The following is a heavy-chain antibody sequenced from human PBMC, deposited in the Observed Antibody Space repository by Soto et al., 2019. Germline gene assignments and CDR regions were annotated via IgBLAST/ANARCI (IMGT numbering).Heavy chain of an antibody. CDR3: AKDLGVLRLGYLDY. V-gene: IGHV3-30*18. Sequence: QVQLVESGGGVVQPGRSLRLTCVASGFTFSTYGMHWVRQTPGKGLEWISFISYDGTNKYYGDSVKGRFTISRDNSKNTLYLQMNSLRAEDTAVYYCAKDLGVLRLGYLDYWGQGILVTVSS. J-gene: IGHJ4*02. CDR2: ISYDGTNK. CDR1: GFTFSTYG. D-gene: IGHD3-16*01.